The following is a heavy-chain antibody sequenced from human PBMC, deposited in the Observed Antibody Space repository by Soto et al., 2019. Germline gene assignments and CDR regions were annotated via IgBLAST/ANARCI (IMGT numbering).Heavy chain of an antibody. CDR1: GFTFSSYG. V-gene: IGHV3-33*01. D-gene: IGHD5-18*01. CDR2: TWYDGSNK. CDR3: ARGYSYGYGYFDY. Sequence: QVQLVESGGGVVQPGRSLRLSCAASGFTFSSYGMHWVRQAPGKGLEWVAVTWYDGSNKYYADSVKGRFTISRDNSKNTLYLQMNSLRAEDTAVYYCARGYSYGYGYFDYWGQGTLVTVSS. J-gene: IGHJ4*02.